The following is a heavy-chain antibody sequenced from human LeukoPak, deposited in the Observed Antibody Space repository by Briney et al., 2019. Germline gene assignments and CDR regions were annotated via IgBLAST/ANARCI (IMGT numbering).Heavy chain of an antibody. CDR1: GGSFSGYY. D-gene: IGHD1-20*01. CDR3: ARVPSNWNMGYYFDY. V-gene: IGHV4-34*01. Sequence: SETLSPTCAVYGGSFSGYYWSWIRQPPGKGLEWIGEINHSGSTNYNPSLKSRVTISVDTSKNQFSLKLSSVTAADTAVYYCARVPSNWNMGYYFDYWGQGTLVTVSS. CDR2: INHSGST. J-gene: IGHJ4*02.